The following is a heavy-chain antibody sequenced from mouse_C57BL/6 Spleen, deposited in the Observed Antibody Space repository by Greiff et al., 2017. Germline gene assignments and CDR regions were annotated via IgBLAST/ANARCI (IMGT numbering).Heavy chain of an antibody. J-gene: IGHJ4*01. CDR3: ARGAYGSSYYYAMDY. D-gene: IGHD1-1*01. Sequence: QVQLQQSGAELVRPGASVKLSCKASGYTFTDYYINWVKQRPGQGLEWIARIYPGSGNTYYNEKFKGKATLTAEKSSSTAYMQLSSLTSEDSAVYFCARGAYGSSYYYAMDYWGQGTSVTVSS. V-gene: IGHV1-76*01. CDR1: GYTFTDYY. CDR2: IYPGSGNT.